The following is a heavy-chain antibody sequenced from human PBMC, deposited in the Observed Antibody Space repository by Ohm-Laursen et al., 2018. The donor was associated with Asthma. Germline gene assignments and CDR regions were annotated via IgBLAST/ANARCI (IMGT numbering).Heavy chain of an antibody. CDR1: GFTFSIYA. Sequence: SLRLSCTASGFTFSIYALHWVRQAPGKGLEWVAIISSAETYKNYANSVKGRFTISKDNAKNSLYLQMNSLRADDTAVYYCGRVYSSSWDPRGQGTLVTVSS. V-gene: IGHV3-30*04. CDR3: GRVYSSSWDP. CDR2: ISSAETYK. J-gene: IGHJ5*02. D-gene: IGHD6-13*01.